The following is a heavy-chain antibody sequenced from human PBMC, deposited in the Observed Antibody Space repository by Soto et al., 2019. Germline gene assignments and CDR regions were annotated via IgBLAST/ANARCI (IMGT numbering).Heavy chain of an antibody. CDR2: INAGNGNT. Sequence: ASVKVSCKASGYTFTSYAMHWVRQAPGQRLEWMGWINAGNGNTKYSQKFQGRVTITRDTSASTAYMELSSLRSEDTAGYYCARMGGYYYDSSGYYYWGQGTLVTVSA. V-gene: IGHV1-3*01. J-gene: IGHJ4*02. D-gene: IGHD3-22*01. CDR1: GYTFTSYA. CDR3: ARMGGYYYDSSGYYY.